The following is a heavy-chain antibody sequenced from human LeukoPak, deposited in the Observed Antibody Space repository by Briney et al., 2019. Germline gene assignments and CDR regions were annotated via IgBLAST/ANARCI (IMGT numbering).Heavy chain of an antibody. CDR3: ARGHLRTGTREFDS. J-gene: IGHJ4*02. D-gene: IGHD1-7*01. CDR2: INHGGST. V-gene: IGHV4-34*01. Sequence: SGTLSLTCAVYGGSFNDYFWSWIRQTPAKGLEWIGEINHGGSTTYNPSLESRVTLSVDTSKNQFSLKLTSVTAADTAVYHCARGHLRTGTREFDSWGQGTLVTVSS. CDR1: GGSFNDYF.